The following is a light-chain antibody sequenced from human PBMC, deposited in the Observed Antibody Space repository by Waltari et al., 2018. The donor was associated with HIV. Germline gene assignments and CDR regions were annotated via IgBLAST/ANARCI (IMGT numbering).Light chain of an antibody. CDR2: KNT. CDR1: APPKPY. V-gene: IGLV3-25*03. Sequence: SSELTQPPSVSVSPGQTARITCSGDAPPKPYTHWFQQKPGQAPVVVIHKNTERPSGIPERFSASRSGTTVTLTITGVQTDDEADYYCLSADSSGTYVFGPGTTVTVL. J-gene: IGLJ1*01. CDR3: LSADSSGTYV.